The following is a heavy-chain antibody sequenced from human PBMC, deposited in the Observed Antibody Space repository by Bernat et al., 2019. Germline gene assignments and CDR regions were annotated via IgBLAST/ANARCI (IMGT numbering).Heavy chain of an antibody. Sequence: QVQLVESGGGVVQPGRSLGLSCAASGFTFSSYGMHWVRQAPGKGLEWVAVISYDGSNKYYADSVKGRFTISRDNSKNTLYLQMNSLRAEDTAVYYCAKDRGGVAYYFDYWGQGTLVTVSS. J-gene: IGHJ4*02. D-gene: IGHD3-16*01. CDR3: AKDRGGVAYYFDY. CDR1: GFTFSSYG. CDR2: ISYDGSNK. V-gene: IGHV3-30*18.